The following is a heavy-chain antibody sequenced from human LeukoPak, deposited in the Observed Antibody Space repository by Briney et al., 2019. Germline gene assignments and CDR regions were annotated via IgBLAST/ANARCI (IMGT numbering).Heavy chain of an antibody. D-gene: IGHD6-19*01. CDR2: ISGSGGST. CDR3: AKEGIAVIAFDY. CDR1: GFTFSSYA. V-gene: IGHV3-23*01. Sequence: PGGSLRLSCAASGFTFSSYALSWVRQAPGKGLEWVSSISGSGGSTYFADSVKGRFTISRDNSKNTLYLQMNSLRAEDTAVYYCAKEGIAVIAFDYWGQGTLVTVYS. J-gene: IGHJ4*02.